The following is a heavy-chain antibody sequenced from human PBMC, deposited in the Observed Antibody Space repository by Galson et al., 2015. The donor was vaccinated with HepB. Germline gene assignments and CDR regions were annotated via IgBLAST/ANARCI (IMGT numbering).Heavy chain of an antibody. CDR2: ISGSGGST. J-gene: IGHJ3*02. Sequence: SLRLSCAASGFTFSSYAMSWVRQAPGKGLEWVSAISGSGGSTYYADSVKGRFTISRDNSKNTLYLQMNSLRAEDTAVYYCAKAIAYCGGDCYLSDAFDIWGQGTMVPVSS. V-gene: IGHV3-23*01. D-gene: IGHD2-21*01. CDR3: AKAIAYCGGDCYLSDAFDI. CDR1: GFTFSSYA.